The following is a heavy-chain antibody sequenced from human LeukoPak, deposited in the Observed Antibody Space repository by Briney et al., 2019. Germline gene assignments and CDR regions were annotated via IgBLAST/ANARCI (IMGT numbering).Heavy chain of an antibody. CDR3: ARVGGCISTSCYRLDY. CDR2: INSDGSST. CDR1: GFTVSSNY. V-gene: IGHV3-74*01. J-gene: IGHJ4*02. Sequence: GGSLRLSCAASGFTVSSNYMSWVRQAPGKGLVWVSRINSDGSSTSYADSVKGRFTISRDNAKNTLYLQMNSLRAEDTAVYHCARVGGCISTSCYRLDYWGQGTLVTVSS. D-gene: IGHD2-2*01.